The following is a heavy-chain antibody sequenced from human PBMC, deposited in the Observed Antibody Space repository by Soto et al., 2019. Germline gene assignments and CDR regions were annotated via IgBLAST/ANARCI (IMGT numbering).Heavy chain of an antibody. CDR1: GFSLSTSGVG. Sequence: QITLKESGPTLVKPTQTLTLTCTFSGFSLSTSGVGVGWIRQPPGKALAWLALIYWDDDKRYSPSLKSRLTITKDTSKNQVVLTKTNMDPVDTATYYCAHFITFGGDPQYYFDYWGQGTLVTVSS. V-gene: IGHV2-5*02. D-gene: IGHD3-16*01. CDR2: IYWDDDK. CDR3: AHFITFGGDPQYYFDY. J-gene: IGHJ4*02.